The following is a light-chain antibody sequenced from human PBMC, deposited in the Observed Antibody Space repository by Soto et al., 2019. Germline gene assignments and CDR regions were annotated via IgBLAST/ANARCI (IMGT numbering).Light chain of an antibody. CDR2: GAS. J-gene: IGKJ2*01. CDR3: QHYGASPYT. CDR1: QSISNSY. Sequence: EIVLTQSPGTLSLSPGQRATLSCRASQSISNSYLAWYQHKPSQPPRLLIHGASTRATGIPDRFSGSQSGTDFPLTISRLEPEDSAVFYCQHYGASPYTFGLGTKLEIK. V-gene: IGKV3-20*01.